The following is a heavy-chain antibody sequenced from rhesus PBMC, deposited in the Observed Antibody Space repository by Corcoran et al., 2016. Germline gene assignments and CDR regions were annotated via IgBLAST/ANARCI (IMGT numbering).Heavy chain of an antibody. CDR2: IFPLVGIT. J-gene: IGHJ2*01. D-gene: IGHD3-9*01. Sequence: QVQLVQSGAEVKKPGASVKLSCKASGYTFSIYAISWVRQAPGQGLEWMGGIFPLVGITNDAQKFQGRVTITADTSTSTAYMELSSLRSEDTAVYYCARGGEDDYGYYFDIWGPGTPITISS. CDR1: GYTFSIYA. V-gene: IGHV1-151*01. CDR3: ARGGEDDYGYYFDI.